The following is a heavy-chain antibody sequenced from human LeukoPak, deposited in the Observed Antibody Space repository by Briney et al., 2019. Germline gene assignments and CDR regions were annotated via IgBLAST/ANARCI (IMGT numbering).Heavy chain of an antibody. CDR1: GFTFSSYE. Sequence: PGGSLRLSCAASGFTFSSYEMNWVRQAPGKGLEWVSYISTSGLHIYYADSVKGRFTISRDNVKNSLFLQMNSLRAEDTAVYYCAREVPTNNWFDPWGQGTLVTVSS. V-gene: IGHV3-48*03. CDR3: AREVPTNNWFDP. CDR2: ISTSGLHI. J-gene: IGHJ5*02. D-gene: IGHD4-11*01.